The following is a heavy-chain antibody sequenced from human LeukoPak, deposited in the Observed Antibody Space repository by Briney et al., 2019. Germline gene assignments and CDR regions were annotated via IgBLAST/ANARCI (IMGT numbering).Heavy chain of an antibody. V-gene: IGHV1-18*01. CDR2: ISGYNSKP. Sequence: GASVKVSCKTSGYSFTNYGITWVRQAPGQGLEWMGWISGYNSKPFYAQNFQGRVTMTTDTSTSTVYMEVRSLRSDDTAVYYCARDRGYVSASPCDYWGQGTLVTVSS. CDR1: GYSFTNYG. CDR3: ARDRGYVSASPCDY. D-gene: IGHD5-12*01. J-gene: IGHJ4*02.